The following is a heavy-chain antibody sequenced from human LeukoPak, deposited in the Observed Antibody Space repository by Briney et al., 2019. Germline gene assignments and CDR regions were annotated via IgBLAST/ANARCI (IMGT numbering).Heavy chain of an antibody. CDR2: IIPIFGTA. J-gene: IGHJ4*02. V-gene: IGHV1-69*13. D-gene: IGHD6-13*01. CDR3: ASKGDGTDYYFDY. Sequence: SVKVSCKASGGTFSSYAISWVRQAPGQGLEWMGGIIPIFGTANYAQKFQGRVTITADESTSTAYMELSSLRSEDTAVYYCASKGDGTDYYFDYWGQGTLVTVSS. CDR1: GGTFSSYA.